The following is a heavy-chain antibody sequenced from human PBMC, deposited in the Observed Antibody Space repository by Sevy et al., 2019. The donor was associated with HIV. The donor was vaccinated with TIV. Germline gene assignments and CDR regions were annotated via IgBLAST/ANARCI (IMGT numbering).Heavy chain of an antibody. Sequence: SQTLSLTCAVYGGSFSGYYWSWIRQPPGKGLEWIGEINHSGSTNYNPSLKSRVTISVDTSKNQFSLKLSSVTAADTAVYYCASRYYYYGMDVWGQGTTVTVSS. CDR3: ASRYYYYGMDV. CDR2: INHSGST. V-gene: IGHV4-34*01. J-gene: IGHJ6*02. CDR1: GGSFSGYY.